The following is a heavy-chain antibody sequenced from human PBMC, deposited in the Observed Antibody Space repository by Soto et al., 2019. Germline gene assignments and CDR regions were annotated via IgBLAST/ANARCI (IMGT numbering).Heavy chain of an antibody. J-gene: IGHJ4*02. Sequence: SETLSLTCTVSGGSISSGDYYWSWIRQPPGKGLEWIGYIYYSGSTYYNPSLKSRVTISVDTSKNQFSLKLSSVTAADTAVYYCARVERDYGGVDYWGQGTLVTVPQ. CDR2: IYYSGST. CDR1: GGSISSGDYY. D-gene: IGHD4-17*01. V-gene: IGHV4-30-4*01. CDR3: ARVERDYGGVDY.